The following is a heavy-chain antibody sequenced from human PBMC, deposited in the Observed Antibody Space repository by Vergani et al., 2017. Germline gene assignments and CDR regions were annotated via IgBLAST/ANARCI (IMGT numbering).Heavy chain of an antibody. D-gene: IGHD3-10*01. CDR2: INHSGST. CDR3: ARFVAVRGVNQSYSYGMDV. J-gene: IGHJ6*02. V-gene: IGHV4-34*01. CDR1: GGSFSGYY. Sequence: QVQLLQWGAGLLKPSETLSLTFAVYGGSFSGYYWSWIRQPPGKGLEWIGEINHSGSTNYNPSLKGRVTISVETSKNQFSLKLSSVTAADTAVYYCARFVAVRGVNQSYSYGMDVWGQGTTVTVSS.